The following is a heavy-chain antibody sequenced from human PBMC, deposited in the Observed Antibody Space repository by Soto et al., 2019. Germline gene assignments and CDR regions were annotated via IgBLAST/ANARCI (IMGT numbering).Heavy chain of an antibody. CDR3: ARDGRTTVTTKGGRVFDY. Sequence: GGSLRLSCAASGFTFSSYSMNWVRQAPGKGLEWVSYISSSSSTIYYADSVKGRFTISRDNAKNSLYLQMNSLRDEDTAVYYCARDGRTTVTTKGGRVFDYWGQGTLVTVSS. CDR1: GFTFSSYS. D-gene: IGHD4-17*01. V-gene: IGHV3-48*02. CDR2: ISSSSSTI. J-gene: IGHJ4*02.